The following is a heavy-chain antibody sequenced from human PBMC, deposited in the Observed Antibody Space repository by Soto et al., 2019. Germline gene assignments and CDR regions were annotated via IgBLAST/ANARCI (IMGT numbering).Heavy chain of an antibody. D-gene: IGHD2-8*01. CDR3: ARVPIGKYGVWNY. Sequence: EEQLVESGGGLVQPGGSLRLSCAASGFTFSSYWMHWVRQAPGKGLVWVPRINPGGTITDYADSVKGRFTISRDNAKNTVYLQVNSLRGDDTAEYFCARVPIGKYGVWNYWGQGTLVTVSS. CDR2: INPGGTIT. V-gene: IGHV3-74*01. J-gene: IGHJ4*02. CDR1: GFTFSSYW.